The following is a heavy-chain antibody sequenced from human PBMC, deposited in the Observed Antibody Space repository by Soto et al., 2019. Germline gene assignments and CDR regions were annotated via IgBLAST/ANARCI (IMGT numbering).Heavy chain of an antibody. CDR3: ARRRDGTYYDFWSGYSGMDV. CDR1: GGTFSSYA. CDR2: IIPIFGTA. J-gene: IGHJ6*02. Sequence: QVQLVQSGAEVKKPGSSVKVSCKASGGTFSSYAISWVRQAPGQGLEWMGGIIPIFGTANYAQKFQGRVTIPADESTSTAYMELSSLRSEDTAVYYCARRRDGTYYDFWSGYSGMDVWGQGTTVTVSS. V-gene: IGHV1-69*12. D-gene: IGHD3-3*01.